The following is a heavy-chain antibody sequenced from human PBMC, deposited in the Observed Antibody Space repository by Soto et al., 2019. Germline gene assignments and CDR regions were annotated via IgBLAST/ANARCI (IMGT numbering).Heavy chain of an antibody. CDR1: GGSISTTGSS. CDR3: ARHEGWTGPDQ. J-gene: IGHJ5*02. Sequence: PSETLSLTCAVSGGSISTTGSSWMWIRQSPGKGLEWLGYISYIGVTYYNPSLKSRGSMSLDRSKNQFSLRLNSVTAADTALYYCARHEGWTGPDQWGQGTLVTV. V-gene: IGHV4-30-2*06. CDR2: ISYIGVT. D-gene: IGHD2-8*02.